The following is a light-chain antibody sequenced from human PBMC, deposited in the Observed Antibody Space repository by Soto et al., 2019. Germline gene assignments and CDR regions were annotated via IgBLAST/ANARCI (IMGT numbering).Light chain of an antibody. J-gene: IGLJ1*01. Sequence: QSALTQPASVSGSPGQSITISCTGTRSAVGVYNYVSWYQQHPGKAPKLMIYDVINRPSGVSNRFSGSKSGNTASLTISGLQAEDEADYYCSSYTSTSTHYVFGTGTKLTVL. CDR3: SSYTSTSTHYV. CDR1: RSAVGVYNY. CDR2: DVI. V-gene: IGLV2-14*03.